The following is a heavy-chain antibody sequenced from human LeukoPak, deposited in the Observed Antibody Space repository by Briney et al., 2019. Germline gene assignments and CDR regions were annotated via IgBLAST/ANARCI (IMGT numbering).Heavy chain of an antibody. CDR1: GGSISSSSYY. Sequence: PSETLSLTCTVSGGSISSSSYYWGWIRQPPGKGLEWIGSIYYSGSTYYNPSLKSRVTISVDTSKNQFSLKLSSVTAADTAVYYCARNKGGDLLNFDYWGQGTLVTVSS. D-gene: IGHD2-21*02. J-gene: IGHJ4*02. CDR3: ARNKGGDLLNFDY. CDR2: IYYSGST. V-gene: IGHV4-39*01.